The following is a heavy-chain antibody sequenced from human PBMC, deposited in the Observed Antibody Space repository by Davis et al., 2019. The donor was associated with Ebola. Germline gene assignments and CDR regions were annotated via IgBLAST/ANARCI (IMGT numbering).Heavy chain of an antibody. D-gene: IGHD5-12*01. Sequence: GGSLRLSCAASGFTFSSYGMHWVRQAPGKGLEWVAVIWYDGSNKYYADSVKGRFTISRDNAKNSLYLQMNSLRAEDTAVYYCAREMGAYSGYNLFTYYYGMDVWGQGTTVTVSS. CDR2: IWYDGSNK. CDR3: AREMGAYSGYNLFTYYYGMDV. V-gene: IGHV3-33*01. J-gene: IGHJ6*02. CDR1: GFTFSSYG.